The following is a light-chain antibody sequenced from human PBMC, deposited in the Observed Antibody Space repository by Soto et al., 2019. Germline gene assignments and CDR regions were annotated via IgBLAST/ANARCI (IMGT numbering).Light chain of an antibody. CDR2: GAS. Sequence: EIVLTQSPATLSLSPGETVTLSCRASQSVPQNYLAWYQQKPVQTPRLVIHGASTRATGIPDRFSASGSGTDFTLTIIILEPEDFAVYFCQQYAVSPLTFGGGTKVEIK. CDR3: QQYAVSPLT. V-gene: IGKV3-20*01. CDR1: QSVPQNY. J-gene: IGKJ4*01.